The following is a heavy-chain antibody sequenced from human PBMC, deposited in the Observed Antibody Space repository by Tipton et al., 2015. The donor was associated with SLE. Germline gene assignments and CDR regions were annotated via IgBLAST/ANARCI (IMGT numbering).Heavy chain of an antibody. CDR3: ASLGPTGDLGDAFDI. V-gene: IGHV6-1*01. J-gene: IGHJ3*02. Sequence: GLVKPSQTLSLTCAISGDSVPSNSAAWNWIRQSPSRGLERLGGTYYRSKWYNDYAVSVKSRITINPDTSKNQFSLQVNSVTPEDTAVYYCASLGPTGDLGDAFDIWGQGTMVTVSP. CDR2: TYYRSKWYN. CDR1: GDSVPSNSAA. D-gene: IGHD7-27*01.